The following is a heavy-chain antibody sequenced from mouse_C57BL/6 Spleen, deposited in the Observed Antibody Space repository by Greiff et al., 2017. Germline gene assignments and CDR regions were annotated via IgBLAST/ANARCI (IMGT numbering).Heavy chain of an antibody. Sequence: EVQLVESGGGLVKPGGSLKLSCAASGFTFSSYAMSWVRQTPEKRLEWVATISDGGSYTYYPDNVKGRFTISRDNAKNNLYLQMSHLKSEDTAMYYCARGTTDGYYAMDYWGQGTSVTVSS. D-gene: IGHD1-1*01. CDR1: GFTFSSYA. CDR2: ISDGGSYT. J-gene: IGHJ4*01. V-gene: IGHV5-4*01. CDR3: ARGTTDGYYAMDY.